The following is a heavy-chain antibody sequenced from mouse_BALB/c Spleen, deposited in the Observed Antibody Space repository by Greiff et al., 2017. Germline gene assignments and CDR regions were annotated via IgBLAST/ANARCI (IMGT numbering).Heavy chain of an antibody. CDR2: IDPANGNT. CDR3: ARESPIYYDGSGFAY. Sequence: VQLKESGAELVKPGASVKLSCTASGFNIKDTYMHWVKQRPEQGLEWIGRIDPANGNTKYDPKFQGKATITADTSSNTAYLQLSSLTSEDTAVYYCARESPIYYDGSGFAYWGQGTLVTVSA. D-gene: IGHD1-1*01. J-gene: IGHJ3*01. V-gene: IGHV14-3*02. CDR1: GFNIKDTY.